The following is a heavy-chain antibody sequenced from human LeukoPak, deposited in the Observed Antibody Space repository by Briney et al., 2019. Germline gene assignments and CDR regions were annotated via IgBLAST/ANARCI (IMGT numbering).Heavy chain of an antibody. CDR1: GFTFSSYS. CDR3: ARAPTGASGTNYYYYYMDV. D-gene: IGHD7-27*01. V-gene: IGHV3-21*01. Sequence: PGGSLRLSCAASGFTFSSYSMNWVRQAPGKGLEWVSSISSSTSYIYYADSVKGRFTISRDNAKNSLYLQMNSLRAEDTAVYYCARAPTGASGTNYYYYYMDVWGKGTTVTVSS. CDR2: ISSSTSYI. J-gene: IGHJ6*03.